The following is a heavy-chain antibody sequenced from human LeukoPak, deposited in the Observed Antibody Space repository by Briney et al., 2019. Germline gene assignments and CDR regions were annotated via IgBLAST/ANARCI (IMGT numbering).Heavy chain of an antibody. CDR2: IYTSGST. Sequence: PSETLSLTCTVSGGSISSYYWSWIRQPAGKGLEWIGRIYTSGSTNYNPSLKSRVTMSVDTSKNQFSLKLSSVTAADTAVYYCAGDIVVVPAASPLRRSRWFDPWGQGTLVTVSS. J-gene: IGHJ5*02. V-gene: IGHV4-4*07. CDR3: AGDIVVVPAASPLRRSRWFDP. D-gene: IGHD2-2*01. CDR1: GGSISSYY.